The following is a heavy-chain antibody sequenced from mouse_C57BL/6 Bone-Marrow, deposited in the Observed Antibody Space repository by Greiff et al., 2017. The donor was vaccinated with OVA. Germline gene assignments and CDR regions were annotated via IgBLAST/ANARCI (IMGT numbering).Heavy chain of an antibody. CDR1: VYAFSSSW. V-gene: IGHV1-82*01. J-gene: IGHJ2*01. D-gene: IGHD1-1*01. CDR2: IYPGDGDT. Sequence: QVQLKQSGPELVKPGASVKISCKASVYAFSSSWMNWVKQRPGTGLEWIGRIYPGDGDTNYNGKFKGKATLTADKSSSTAYMQLSSLTSEDSAVYFCARTPGTVVDYWGQGTTLTGSS. CDR3: ARTPGTVVDY.